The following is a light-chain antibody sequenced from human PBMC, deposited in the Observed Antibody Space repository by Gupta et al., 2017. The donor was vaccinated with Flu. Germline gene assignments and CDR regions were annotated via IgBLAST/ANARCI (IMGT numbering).Light chain of an antibody. CDR3: SSYTNANPLVV. CDR1: GDLGYYYD. CDR2: EVS. V-gene: IGLV2-14*01. Sequence: GDLGYYYDSSYYQQHPGKALKLIFVEVSNRPSGLSKRFSGCKASTAASLTISALQADDDADYYCSSYTNANPLVVFGGGTKLTVL. J-gene: IGLJ2*01.